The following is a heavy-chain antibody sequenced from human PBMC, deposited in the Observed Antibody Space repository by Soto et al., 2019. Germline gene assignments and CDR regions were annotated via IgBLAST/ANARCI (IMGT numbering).Heavy chain of an antibody. CDR1: GGSISSGCYY. J-gene: IGHJ4*02. D-gene: IGHD6-13*01. CDR3: ARGESIAAVDIYYFDY. CDR2: IYYSGST. Sequence: SETLSLTCTVSGGSISSGCYYWSWIRQHPGKGLEWIGYIYYSGSTYYNPSLKSRVTISVDTSKNQFSLKLSSVTAADTAVYYCARGESIAAVDIYYFDYWGQGTLVTVSS. V-gene: IGHV4-31*03.